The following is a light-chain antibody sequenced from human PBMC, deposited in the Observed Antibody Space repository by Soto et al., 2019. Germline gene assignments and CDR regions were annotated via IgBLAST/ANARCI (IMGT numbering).Light chain of an antibody. Sequence: DIQMTQSPSTLSASVGDRVTITCRASQSITTWLAWYQQKPEKAPKLLIYKAINLQSRVPSRFSGSGSGTEFTLTISSLQPDDFGTYYCQRYNDYQYVFGQGTKLDMK. CDR2: KAI. CDR1: QSITTW. J-gene: IGKJ2*01. V-gene: IGKV1-5*03. CDR3: QRYNDYQYV.